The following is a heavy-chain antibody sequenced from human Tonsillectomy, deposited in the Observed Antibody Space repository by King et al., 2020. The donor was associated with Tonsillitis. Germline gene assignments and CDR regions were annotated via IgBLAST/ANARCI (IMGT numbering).Heavy chain of an antibody. D-gene: IGHD6-13*01. CDR3: ARGGSSSSLNYYYGMDV. CDR2: ITPISVGT. V-gene: IGHV1-2*02. CDR1: GYTFTGYY. J-gene: IGHJ6*02. Sequence: VQLVESGAEVKKPGASVKVSCKASGYTFTGYYMPGVRQSPGQGVEWMGGITPISVGTNYAQKFQGMVTRTRATSISTAYMELSRLRSDDTAVYYCARGGSSSSLNYYYGMDVWGQGTTVTVSS.